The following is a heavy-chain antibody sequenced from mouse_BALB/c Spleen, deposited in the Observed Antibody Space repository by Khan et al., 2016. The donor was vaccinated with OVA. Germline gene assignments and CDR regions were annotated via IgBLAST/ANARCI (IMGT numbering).Heavy chain of an antibody. D-gene: IGHD2-1*01. CDR3: ARSNGNYWFAY. J-gene: IGHJ3*01. CDR1: GYTLTNYG. V-gene: IGHV9-3-1*01. CDR2: INTYTGEP. Sequence: QIQLVQSGPELKQPGETVKISCKASGYTLTNYGMNWVKQAPGKGLKWMGWINTYTGEPTYAEDFKGRIAFSLETSASTAYLQINNLKNEDTATYFCARSNGNYWFAYWGQGTLVTVSA.